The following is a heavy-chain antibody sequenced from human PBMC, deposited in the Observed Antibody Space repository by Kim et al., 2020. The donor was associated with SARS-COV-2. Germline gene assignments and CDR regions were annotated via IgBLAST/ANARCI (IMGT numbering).Heavy chain of an antibody. Sequence: SETLSLTCAVYGGSFSGYYWSWIRQPPGKGLEWIGEINHSGSTNYNPSLKSRVTISVDTSKNQFSLKLSSVTAADTAVYYCARGQDDGDYLDYWGQGTLVTVSS. J-gene: IGHJ4*02. CDR2: INHSGST. V-gene: IGHV4-34*01. D-gene: IGHD4-17*01. CDR1: GGSFSGYY. CDR3: ARGQDDGDYLDY.